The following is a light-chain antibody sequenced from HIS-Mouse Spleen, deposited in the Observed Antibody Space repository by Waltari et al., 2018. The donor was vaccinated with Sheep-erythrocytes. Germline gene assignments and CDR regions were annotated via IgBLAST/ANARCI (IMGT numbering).Light chain of an antibody. V-gene: IGKV3-11*01. CDR1: QSVSSY. CDR2: DAS. Sequence: DIVLTQSPATLSLSPGERSTLSCRASQSVSSYLDWYQQKPGQAPRLLISDASNRATGIPARFSGSGSGTDFTLTISSLEPEDFAVYYCQQRSNWYTFGQGTKLEIK. J-gene: IGKJ2*01. CDR3: QQRSNWYT.